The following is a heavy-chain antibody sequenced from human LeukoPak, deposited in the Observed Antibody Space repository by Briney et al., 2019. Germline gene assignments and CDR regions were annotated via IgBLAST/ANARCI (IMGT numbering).Heavy chain of an antibody. V-gene: IGHV1-69*13. CDR1: GGTFSSYA. D-gene: IGHD6-13*01. CDR2: IIPIFGTA. Sequence: ASVTVSCTASGGTFSSYAISWVRQAPGQGLEWMGGIIPIFGTANYAQKFQGRVTITADESTSTAYMELSSLRSEDTAVYYCARSYPPEGIAAAGTRGRYYYGMDVWGQGTTVTVSS. J-gene: IGHJ6*02. CDR3: ARSYPPEGIAAAGTRGRYYYGMDV.